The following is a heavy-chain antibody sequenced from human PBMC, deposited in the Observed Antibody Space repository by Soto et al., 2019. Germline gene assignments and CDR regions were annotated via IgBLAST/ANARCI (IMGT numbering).Heavy chain of an antibody. CDR1: GFSFSGDS. D-gene: IGHD1-26*01. J-gene: IGHJ3*02. CDR3: AKEWGAFDI. V-gene: IGHV3-21*04. Sequence: GGSLRLSCAGSGFSFSGDSMDWVRQAPGKGLEWVSSITSGGGYIFYSDSVKGRFTISRDNAKNSLYLQMNSLRAEDTALYYCAKEWGAFDIWGQGTMVTVSS. CDR2: ITSGGGYI.